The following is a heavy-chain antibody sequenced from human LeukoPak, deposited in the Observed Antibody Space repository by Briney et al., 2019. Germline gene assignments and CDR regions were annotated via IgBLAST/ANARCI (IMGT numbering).Heavy chain of an antibody. CDR2: IYYTGST. D-gene: IGHD6-19*01. CDR1: GGSISSYY. J-gene: IGHJ4*02. Sequence: PSETLSLTCTVSGGSISSYYWSWIRQPPGKGLEWIGTIYYTGSTYYNPSLKSRVTISVDTSKNQCSLKVTSVTAADTAVYYCARRRGWYPVDYWGQGTLVTVSS. CDR3: ARRRGWYPVDY. V-gene: IGHV4-59*04.